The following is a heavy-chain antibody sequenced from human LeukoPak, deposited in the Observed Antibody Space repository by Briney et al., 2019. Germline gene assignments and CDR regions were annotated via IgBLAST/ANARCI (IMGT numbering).Heavy chain of an antibody. J-gene: IGHJ3*02. D-gene: IGHD2-2*01. Sequence: SVKVSCKASGGTFSSYVINWVRQAPGQGLEWMGGIIPIFGTANYAQKFQGRVTITADESTSTAYMELGSLRSEDTAVYYCARDHPIVVVPAAMQGAFDIWGQGTMVTVSS. V-gene: IGHV1-69*13. CDR1: GGTFSSYV. CDR3: ARDHPIVVVPAAMQGAFDI. CDR2: IIPIFGTA.